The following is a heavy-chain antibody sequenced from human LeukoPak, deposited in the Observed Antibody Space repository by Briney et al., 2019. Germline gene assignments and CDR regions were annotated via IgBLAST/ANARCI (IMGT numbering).Heavy chain of an antibody. V-gene: IGHV4-34*01. CDR3: ARDRTGATWAFDI. D-gene: IGHD1-26*01. Sequence: SETLSLTCAVYGGSLSGYYWTWVRQPPGKGLEWIGEISHSGGANYSPSLKSRVTISLDTSKNQFSLRLTSVTAADTAVYYCARDRTGATWAFDIWGQGTMVTVSS. CDR2: ISHSGGA. J-gene: IGHJ3*02. CDR1: GGSLSGYY.